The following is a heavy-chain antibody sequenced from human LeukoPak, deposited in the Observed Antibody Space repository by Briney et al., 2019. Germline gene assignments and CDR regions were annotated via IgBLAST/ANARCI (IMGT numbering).Heavy chain of an antibody. CDR2: MSGSGASS. V-gene: IGHV3-23*01. CDR3: ARGGDFWSGYSRGYYMDV. CDR1: GFTFVSYG. D-gene: IGHD3-3*01. Sequence: PGGSLRLSCAASGFTFVSYGMSWVRHAPGKGLEWVSAMSGSGASSYYADSVKGRFTISRDNSKNTLYLQMNSLRAEDTAVYYCARGGDFWSGYSRGYYMDVWGKGTTVTVSS. J-gene: IGHJ6*03.